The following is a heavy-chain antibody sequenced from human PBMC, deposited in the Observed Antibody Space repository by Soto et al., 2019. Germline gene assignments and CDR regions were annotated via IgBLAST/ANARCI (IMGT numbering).Heavy chain of an antibody. V-gene: IGHV3-23*01. D-gene: IGHD2-15*01. Sequence: EVQLLESGGGLVQPGGSLRLSCAASEFTFSNYAMSWVRQAPGKGLEWVSSISGSGGNTYYADSVKGRFTISRDNSKSTMYLQMNSLRAEDTAVYYCRGESCNSGSCSSNYWGQGTLVTVSS. CDR1: EFTFSNYA. CDR2: ISGSGGNT. CDR3: RGESCNSGSCSSNY. J-gene: IGHJ4*02.